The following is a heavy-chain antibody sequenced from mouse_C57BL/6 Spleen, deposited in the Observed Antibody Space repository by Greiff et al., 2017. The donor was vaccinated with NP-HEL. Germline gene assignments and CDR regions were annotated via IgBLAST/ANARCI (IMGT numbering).Heavy chain of an antibody. V-gene: IGHV1-59*01. J-gene: IGHJ2*01. CDR2: IDPSDSYT. Sequence: QVQLQQPGAELVRPGTSVKLSCKASGYTFTSYWMHWVKQRPGQGLEWIGVIDPSDSYTNYNQKFKGKATLTVDTSSSTAYMQLSSLTSEDSAVYYCARGMVTNYFDYWGQGTTLTVSS. CDR3: ARGMVTNYFDY. CDR1: GYTFTSYW. D-gene: IGHD2-2*01.